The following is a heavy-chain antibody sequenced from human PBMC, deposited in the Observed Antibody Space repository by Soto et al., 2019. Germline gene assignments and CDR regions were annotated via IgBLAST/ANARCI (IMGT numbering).Heavy chain of an antibody. J-gene: IGHJ6*03. CDR3: ARDYYGSGSYYAGDYYYYMDV. Sequence: QVQLVQSGAEVKKPGSSVKVSCKASGGTFSSYTISWVRQAPGQGLEWMGRIIPILGIANYAQKFQGRVTITADKSTRTAYMELSSLRSEDTAVYYCARDYYGSGSYYAGDYYYYMDVWGKGTTVTVSS. V-gene: IGHV1-69*08. D-gene: IGHD3-10*01. CDR2: IIPILGIA. CDR1: GGTFSSYT.